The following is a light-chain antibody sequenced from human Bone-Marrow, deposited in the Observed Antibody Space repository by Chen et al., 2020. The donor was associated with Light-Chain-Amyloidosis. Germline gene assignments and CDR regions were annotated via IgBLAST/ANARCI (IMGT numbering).Light chain of an antibody. CDR3: QQYGTSPLT. CDR1: QTISSNY. J-gene: IGKJ4*01. CDR2: GSS. Sequence: EIVLPQSPGTLSLSPGEVANLSCRASQTISSNYLTWYQQKFGQAPRLLIYGSSSRATGIPDRFTGSGSGTDFTLTINRLEPEDFAMYYCQQYGTSPLTVGGGTKVEIK. V-gene: IGKV3-20*01.